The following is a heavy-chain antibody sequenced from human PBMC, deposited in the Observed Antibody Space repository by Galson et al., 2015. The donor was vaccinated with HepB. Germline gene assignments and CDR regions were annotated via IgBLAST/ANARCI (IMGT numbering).Heavy chain of an antibody. CDR1: AYTLTTNL. Sequence: SVKVSCKASAYTLTTNLFHWVRQAPGQGPEWMGITNLSGGGSSPAQKFQGRVTMTSGTSTRTVWMELSSLTFEDTAVYFCASSNSGWFPFFEFWGQGTLVTVSS. J-gene: IGHJ4*02. CDR2: TNLSGGGS. D-gene: IGHD6-19*01. V-gene: IGHV1-46*01. CDR3: ASSNSGWFPFFEF.